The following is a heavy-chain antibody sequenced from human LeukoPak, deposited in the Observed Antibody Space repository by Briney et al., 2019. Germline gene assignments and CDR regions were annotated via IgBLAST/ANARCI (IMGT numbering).Heavy chain of an antibody. V-gene: IGHV3-23*01. CDR2: ISGSGGST. Sequence: PGGSLRLSCAASGFTFSSYAMSWVRQAPGKGLEWVSAISGSGGSTYYADSVKGRFTISRDNSKNTLYLQMNSLRAEDTAVYYCARDRDNSGTYFAYWGQGTLVTVSS. CDR3: ARDRDNSGTYFAY. D-gene: IGHD1-26*01. CDR1: GFTFSSYA. J-gene: IGHJ4*02.